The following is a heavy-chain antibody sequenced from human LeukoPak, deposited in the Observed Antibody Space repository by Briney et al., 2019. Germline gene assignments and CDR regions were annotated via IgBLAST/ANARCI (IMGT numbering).Heavy chain of an antibody. J-gene: IGHJ4*02. D-gene: IGHD1-26*01. V-gene: IGHV5-51*01. CDR2: IYPGDSDT. CDR3: VRPDYSKVGYEY. CDR1: GYSFTSYW. Sequence: GESLKISCQGPGYSFTSYWIGWVRQIPGKGLEWMGIIYPGDSDTTYTPSLQGQVPISADKSISTAYLQWSSLKASDTGMYYCVRPDYSKVGYEYWGQGTLVTVSS.